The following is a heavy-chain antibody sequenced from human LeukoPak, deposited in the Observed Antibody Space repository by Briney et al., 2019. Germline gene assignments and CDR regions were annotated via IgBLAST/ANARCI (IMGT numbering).Heavy chain of an antibody. J-gene: IGHJ3*02. CDR1: EFTFSSYG. CDR3: ARDPNGDYIGTFDM. CDR2: ISGSGGST. Sequence: GGSLRLSCAASEFTFSSYGMSWVRQAPGKGLEWVSSISGSGGSTQYADSVQGRFAISRDNSKNTLYLQMNSLRVEDTAVYFCARDPNGDYIGTFDMWXXGTXVXVSX. V-gene: IGHV3-23*01. D-gene: IGHD4-17*01.